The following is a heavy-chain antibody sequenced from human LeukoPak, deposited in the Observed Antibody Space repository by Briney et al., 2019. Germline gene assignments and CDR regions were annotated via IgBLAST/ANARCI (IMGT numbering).Heavy chain of an antibody. CDR2: IKQDGSEK. V-gene: IGHV3-7*01. CDR3: ARAPLDDYGGLPDDY. J-gene: IGHJ4*02. D-gene: IGHD4-23*01. Sequence: GGSLRLSCAASGFTFSSYWMSWVRQAPGKGLEWVANIKQDGSEKYYVDSVKGRFTISRDNAKNSLYLQMNSLRAEDTAVYYYARAPLDDYGGLPDDYWGQGTLVTVSS. CDR1: GFTFSSYW.